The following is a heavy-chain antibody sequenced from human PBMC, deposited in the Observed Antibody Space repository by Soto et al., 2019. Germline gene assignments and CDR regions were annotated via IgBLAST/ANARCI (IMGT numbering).Heavy chain of an antibody. V-gene: IGHV1-69*13. CDR1: GGTFSSYA. J-gene: IGHJ6*02. CDR3: VYSSGWRNYYYYYGMDV. Sequence: PVKVSCKASGGTFSSYAISWVRQAPGQGLEWMGGIIPIFGTANYAQKFQGRVTITADESTSTAYMELSSLRSEDTAVYYCVYSSGWRNYYYYYGMDVWGQGTTVTVSS. CDR2: IIPIFGTA. D-gene: IGHD6-19*01.